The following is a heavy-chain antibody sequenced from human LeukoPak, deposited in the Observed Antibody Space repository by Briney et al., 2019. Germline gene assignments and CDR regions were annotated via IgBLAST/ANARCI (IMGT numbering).Heavy chain of an antibody. CDR2: IIPIFGTA. Sequence: GSSVRVSCKASGGTFSSYAISWVRQAPGQGLEWMGRIIPIFGTANYAQKFQGRVTITTDESTSTAYMELSSLRSEDTAVYYCARATFYGDYFYYFDYWGQGTLVTVSS. V-gene: IGHV1-69*05. J-gene: IGHJ4*02. D-gene: IGHD4-17*01. CDR1: GGTFSSYA. CDR3: ARATFYGDYFYYFDY.